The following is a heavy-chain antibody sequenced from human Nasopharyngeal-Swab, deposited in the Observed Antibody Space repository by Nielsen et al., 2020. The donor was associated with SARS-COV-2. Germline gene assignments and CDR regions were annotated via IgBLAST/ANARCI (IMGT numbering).Heavy chain of an antibody. D-gene: IGHD6-19*01. Sequence: GGSLRLSCVASGFKFDDYAMHWVRQVPGKGLEWVSGISWNSGFRAQADSVQGRFFISRDNAENSLDLQMSSLRPEDTDLYYCATSLIGAVADAYFDYWGQGTRVTVSS. CDR3: ATSLIGAVADAYFDY. V-gene: IGHV3-9*01. CDR2: ISWNSGFR. CDR1: GFKFDDYA. J-gene: IGHJ4*02.